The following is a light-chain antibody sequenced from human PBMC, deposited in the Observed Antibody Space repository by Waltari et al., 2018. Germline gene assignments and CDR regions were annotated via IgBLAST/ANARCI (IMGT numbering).Light chain of an antibody. CDR1: QSVRGNF. CDR2: AAS. J-gene: IGKJ4*01. CDR3: QQYGSSPLT. V-gene: IGKV3-20*01. Sequence: EIVLTQSPGTLSLSPGGRATLSCRASQSVRGNFLAWYQQKPGQAPRLLISAASNRASGIPDRFSGSGSGTDFTLTISRLEPEDFALYYCQQYGSSPLTFGGGTKVEIK.